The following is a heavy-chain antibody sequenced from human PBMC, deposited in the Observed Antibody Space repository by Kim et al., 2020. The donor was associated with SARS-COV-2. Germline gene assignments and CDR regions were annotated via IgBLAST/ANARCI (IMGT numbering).Heavy chain of an antibody. D-gene: IGHD4-17*01. J-gene: IGHJ5*02. CDR3: AKYDYAEGNWVGP. V-gene: IGHV4-59*03. Sequence: SETLSLTCTVSRGSISGYYWSWIRQPPGKGLEWIGHIFSSGRTNYNPSLESRVTMSVDTSKNQFSLRLSSVTAADTAVYYCAKYDYAEGNWVGPWGQGTL. CDR1: RGSISGYY. CDR2: IFSSGRT.